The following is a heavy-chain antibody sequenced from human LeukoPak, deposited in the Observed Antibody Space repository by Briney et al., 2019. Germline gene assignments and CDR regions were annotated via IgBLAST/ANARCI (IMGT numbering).Heavy chain of an antibody. CDR2: IFHSGST. CDR3: ARRGIVTGYFDF. V-gene: IGHV4-39*01. CDR1: GDSITKSNFY. J-gene: IGHJ4*02. D-gene: IGHD3-9*01. Sequence: SETLSLTCTVSGDSITKSNFYWGWIRQSPGKGLEWIGSIFHSGSTNYNPSLKSRVTISVDTSKNQFYLRVRSVTAAETALYYCARRGIVTGYFDFWGRGTLVTVSS.